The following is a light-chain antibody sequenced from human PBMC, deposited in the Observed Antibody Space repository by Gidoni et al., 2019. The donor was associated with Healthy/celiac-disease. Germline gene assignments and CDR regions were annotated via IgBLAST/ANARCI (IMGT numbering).Light chain of an antibody. J-gene: IGKJ2*01. CDR3: MQALQTPWT. CDR2: LGS. CDR1: QSLLHSNGYNY. Sequence: DIVMTQSPLSLPVTPGEPASIPCRSSQSLLHSNGYNYLDWYLQKPGQSPQLLIYLGSNRASGVPDRFSGSGSGTDFTLKISRVEAEDVGVYYCMQALQTPWTFXQXTKLEIK. V-gene: IGKV2-28*01.